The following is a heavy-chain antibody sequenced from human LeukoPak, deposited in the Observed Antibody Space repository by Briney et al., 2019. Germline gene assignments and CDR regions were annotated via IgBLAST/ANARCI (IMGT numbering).Heavy chain of an antibody. J-gene: IGHJ4*02. V-gene: IGHV4-34*01. CDR3: ARRDYYGLGSYNY. CDR2: INHSGSS. Sequence: PSETLSLTCAVYGGSFSGYYWSWIRQPPGKGLEWIGEINHSGSSNYNPSLKSRVSISVDTSKNHFSLKLSSVTAADTAVYYRARRDYYGLGSYNYWGQGTLVTVSS. D-gene: IGHD3-10*01. CDR1: GGSFSGYY.